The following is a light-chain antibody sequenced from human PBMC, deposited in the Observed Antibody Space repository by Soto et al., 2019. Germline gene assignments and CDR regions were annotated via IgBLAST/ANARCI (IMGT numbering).Light chain of an antibody. CDR2: KAS. V-gene: IGKV1-5*03. CDR3: QQYSTYWT. J-gene: IGKJ1*01. CDR1: QSISSW. Sequence: DIQMTQSPSTLSASVGDRVTITCRASQSISSWLAWYQQKPGKAPKLLIYKASSLESGVPSRFSGSGSGTEFTLTISSLQPVDFANYYCQQYSTYWTFGQRTKVGIK.